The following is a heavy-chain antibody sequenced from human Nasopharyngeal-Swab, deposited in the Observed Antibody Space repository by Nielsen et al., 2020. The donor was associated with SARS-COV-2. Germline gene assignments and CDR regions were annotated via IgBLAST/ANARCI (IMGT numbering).Heavy chain of an antibody. CDR2: IIPIFGAA. D-gene: IGHD6-13*01. Sequence: WVRQAPGQGLEWMGGIIPIFGAANYAQKFQGRVTITADESTSTAYMELSSLRSEDTAVYYCAKVLGSSWYSNDWYFDLWGRGTLVTVSS. V-gene: IGHV1-69*01. J-gene: IGHJ2*01. CDR3: AKVLGSSWYSNDWYFDL.